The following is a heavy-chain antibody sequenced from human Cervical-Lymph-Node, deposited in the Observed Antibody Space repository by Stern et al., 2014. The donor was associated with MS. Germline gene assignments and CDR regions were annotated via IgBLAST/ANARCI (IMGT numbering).Heavy chain of an antibody. D-gene: IGHD3-16*02. CDR2: IFGDDDK. CDR1: GLSLTTSAVG. Sequence: QVTLRESGPTLVKPTQTLTLTCTFSGLSLTTSAVGVGWIRQPPGKALEWLAPIFGDDDKRYSPSLKSRLTITKDTSKSQVVLTMTNMDPVDTATYFCAHSVTDYDDVWGTYRKFDYWGQGALVTVSS. J-gene: IGHJ4*02. V-gene: IGHV2-5*02. CDR3: AHSVTDYDDVWGTYRKFDY.